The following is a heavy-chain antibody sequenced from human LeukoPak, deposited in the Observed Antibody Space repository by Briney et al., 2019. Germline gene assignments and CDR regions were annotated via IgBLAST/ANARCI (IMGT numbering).Heavy chain of an antibody. CDR2: INPNSGGT. CDR1: GYTFTGYY. CDR3: ASYCSGGSCYPNRFDY. J-gene: IGHJ4*02. Sequence: ASVKVSCKASGYTFTGYYMHWVRQAPGQGLEWMGRINPNSGGTNYAQKFQGRVTMTRDMSISTAYMELSRLRSDDTAVYYCASYCSGGSCYPNRFDYWGQGTLVTVSS. D-gene: IGHD2-15*01. V-gene: IGHV1-2*06.